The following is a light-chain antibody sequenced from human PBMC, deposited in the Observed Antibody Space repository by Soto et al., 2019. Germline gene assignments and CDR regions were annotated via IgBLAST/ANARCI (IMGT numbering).Light chain of an antibody. J-gene: IGLJ1*01. CDR1: DSDVGGYSY. V-gene: IGLV2-14*01. CDR2: DVS. CDR3: SSYTASNTYV. Sequence: QSVLTQPASVSGSPGQSIAISCTGTDSDVGGYSYVSWYQQHPGKAPKLIIYDVSNRPSGVSDRFSGSKSGNTASLTISGLQAEDEADYYCSSYTASNTYVFGSGTRSPS.